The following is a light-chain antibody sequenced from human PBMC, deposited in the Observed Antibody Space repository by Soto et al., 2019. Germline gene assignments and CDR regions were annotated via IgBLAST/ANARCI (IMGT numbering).Light chain of an antibody. J-gene: IGKJ1*01. CDR1: HYVVNY. Sequence: DIEMTQSPSTLSAFVGDRVTITCRASHYVVNYLAWYQQKPGEAPNLLIYDASNLGTGFPSRFSGSGSGTQFTLTISSLQPDDVGTYYCQQYNSYTPWTFGQGTKVELK. CDR2: DAS. V-gene: IGKV1-5*01. CDR3: QQYNSYTPWT.